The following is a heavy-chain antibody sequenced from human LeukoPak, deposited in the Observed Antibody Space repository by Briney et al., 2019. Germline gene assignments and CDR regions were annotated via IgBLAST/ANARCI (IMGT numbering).Heavy chain of an antibody. D-gene: IGHD5-24*01. CDR2: ISSSGITI. CDR3: ATGDDYRTFDY. V-gene: IGHV3-48*03. Sequence: GGSLRLSCAVSEFTFSSYEMNWVRQAPGKGLEWVSYISSSGITIYYADSVKGRFTISRDNAKNSLYLQMNRLRAEDTAVYYCATGDDYRTFDYWGQGTLVTVSS. CDR1: EFTFSSYE. J-gene: IGHJ4*02.